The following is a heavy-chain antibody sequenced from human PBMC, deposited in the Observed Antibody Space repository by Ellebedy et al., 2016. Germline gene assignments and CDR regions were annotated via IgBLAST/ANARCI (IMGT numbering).Heavy chain of an antibody. J-gene: IGHJ6*02. D-gene: IGHD3-10*01. CDR3: ARQFYRSGSYYSYSYYAMDV. Sequence: SETLSLXCTVSGGSISSYYWSWIRQPPGKGLEWIGFVYYSGSTNYNPSLKSRVSISVDTSKNQFSLKLSSVTAADTAVYYCARQFYRSGSYYSYSYYAMDVWGQGTTVTVS. CDR2: VYYSGST. V-gene: IGHV4-59*08. CDR1: GGSISSYY.